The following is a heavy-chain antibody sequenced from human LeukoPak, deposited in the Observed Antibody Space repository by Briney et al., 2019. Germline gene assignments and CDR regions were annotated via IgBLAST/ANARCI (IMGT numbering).Heavy chain of an antibody. V-gene: IGHV3-21*01. Sequence: GGSLRLSCAASGFTFSSYSMNWVRQAPGKGLEWVSSISSSSSYIYYADSVKGRFTIYRDNAMNSLYLQMNSLRAEDTAVYYCAVVAGEDPEDPFDFWGQGTLVAVSS. J-gene: IGHJ4*02. CDR3: AVVAGEDPEDPFDF. CDR2: ISSSSSYI. CDR1: GFTFSSYS. D-gene: IGHD2-15*01.